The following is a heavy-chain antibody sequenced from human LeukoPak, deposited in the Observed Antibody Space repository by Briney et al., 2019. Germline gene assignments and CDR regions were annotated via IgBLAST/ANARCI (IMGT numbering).Heavy chain of an antibody. Sequence: ASVKVSCKVSGYTLTELSMHWVRQAPGKGLEWMGGFDPEDGETICAQKFQGRVTMTEDTSTDTAYMELSSLRSEDTAVYYCATTYYDILTGYYTTHGMDVWGQGTTVTVSS. J-gene: IGHJ6*02. CDR3: ATTYYDILTGYYTTHGMDV. CDR1: GYTLTELS. CDR2: FDPEDGET. V-gene: IGHV1-24*01. D-gene: IGHD3-9*01.